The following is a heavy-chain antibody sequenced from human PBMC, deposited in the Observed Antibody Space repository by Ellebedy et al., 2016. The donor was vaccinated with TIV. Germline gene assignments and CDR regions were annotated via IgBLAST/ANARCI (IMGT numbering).Heavy chain of an antibody. J-gene: IGHJ4*02. CDR3: ARDGKGYLGYFDY. D-gene: IGHD5-18*01. CDR1: GFTFSSYG. CDR2: IDLDGSST. V-gene: IGHV3-74*01. Sequence: GESLKISCAASGFTFSSYGVHWVRQAPGEGLMWVSRIDLDGSSTYYADSVKCRFTISRDNAKNTLYLQMNDLRFEDTAVYYCARDGKGYLGYFDYWGQGNLVTVSS.